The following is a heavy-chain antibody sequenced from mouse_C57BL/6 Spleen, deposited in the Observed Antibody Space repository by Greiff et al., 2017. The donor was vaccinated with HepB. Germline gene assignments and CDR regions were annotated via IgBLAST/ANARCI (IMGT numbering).Heavy chain of an antibody. CDR3: ARHGSSPYYYAMDY. J-gene: IGHJ4*01. CDR1: GYAFSSSW. CDR2: IYPGDGDT. Sequence: VQLQQSGPELVKPGASVKISCKASGYAFSSSWMNWVKQRPGKGLEWIGRIYPGDGDTNYNGKFKGKATLTADKSSSTAYMQLSSLTSEDSAVDFCARHGSSPYYYAMDYWGQGTSVTVSS. D-gene: IGHD1-1*01. V-gene: IGHV1-82*01.